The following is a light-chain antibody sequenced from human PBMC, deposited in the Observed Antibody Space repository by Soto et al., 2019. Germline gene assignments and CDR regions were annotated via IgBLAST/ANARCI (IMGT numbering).Light chain of an antibody. CDR1: SSDVGSYKL. J-gene: IGLJ2*01. V-gene: IGLV2-23*01. Sequence: QSALTQPASVSGSPGQSLTISCTGTSSDVGSYKLVSWYQQHPGKAPKLMIYEGSKRPSGVSNRFSGSKSVNTASLTISGLQAEDEADYYCCSYAGSRRVFGGGTKLTVL. CDR2: EGS. CDR3: CSYAGSRRV.